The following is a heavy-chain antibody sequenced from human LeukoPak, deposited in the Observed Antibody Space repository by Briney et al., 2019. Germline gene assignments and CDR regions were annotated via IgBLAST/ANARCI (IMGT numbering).Heavy chain of an antibody. CDR1: GFTFSSYW. D-gene: IGHD1-26*01. V-gene: IGHV3-7*01. Sequence: PGGSLRLSCAASGFTFSSYWMSWVRQAPGKGLEWVASIKQDGSEKYYVDSVKGRFTISRDNAKNSLYLQMNSLRAEDTAVYYCAKEVGATTIPWYYYYYMDVWGKGTTVTVSS. J-gene: IGHJ6*03. CDR3: AKEVGATTIPWYYYYYMDV. CDR2: IKQDGSEK.